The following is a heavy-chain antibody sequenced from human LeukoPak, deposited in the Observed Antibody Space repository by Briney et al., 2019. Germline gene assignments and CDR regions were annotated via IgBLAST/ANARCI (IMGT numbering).Heavy chain of an antibody. Sequence: VSVKVSFKASGYTFTGYYMHWVRQAPGQGLEWMGWINPNSGGTNYAQKFQGRVTMTRDTSISTAYMALSRLRSDDTAVYYCARVRAAAAVDYWGQGTLVTVSS. D-gene: IGHD6-13*01. V-gene: IGHV1-2*02. CDR2: INPNSGGT. J-gene: IGHJ4*02. CDR1: GYTFTGYY. CDR3: ARVRAAAAVDY.